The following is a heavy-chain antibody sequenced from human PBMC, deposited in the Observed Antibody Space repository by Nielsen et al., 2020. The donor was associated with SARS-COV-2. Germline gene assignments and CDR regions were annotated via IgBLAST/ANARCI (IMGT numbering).Heavy chain of an antibody. J-gene: IGHJ4*02. D-gene: IGHD3-9*01. CDR1: GGSISSGGYS. V-gene: IGHV4-30-2*01. CDR2: IYHSGST. Sequence: LRLSCAVSGGSISSGGYSWSWIRQPPGKGLEWIGYIYHSGSTYYNPSLKSRVTISVDRSKNQFSLKLSSVTAADTAVYYCARVDYDILTGYLYFDYWGQGTLVTVSS. CDR3: ARVDYDILTGYLYFDY.